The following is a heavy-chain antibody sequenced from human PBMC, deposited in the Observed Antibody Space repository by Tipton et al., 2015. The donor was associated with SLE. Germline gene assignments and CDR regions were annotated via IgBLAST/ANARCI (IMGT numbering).Heavy chain of an antibody. CDR1: GFTFSDYY. J-gene: IGHJ4*02. CDR3: VRAAGSGSYSRDY. CDR2: ISSSGSTI. V-gene: IGHV3-11*04. D-gene: IGHD3-10*01. Sequence: SLRLSCAASGFTFSDYYMSWIRQAPGKGLEWVSYISSSGSTIYYADSVKGRFTISRDNAKNSLYLQMNSLRAEDTAVYYCVRAAGSGSYSRDYWGQGTLVTVSS.